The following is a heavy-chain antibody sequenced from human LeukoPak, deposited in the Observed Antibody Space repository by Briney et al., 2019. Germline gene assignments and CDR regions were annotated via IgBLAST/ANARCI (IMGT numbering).Heavy chain of an antibody. Sequence: SETLSLTCTVSGGSISSSSYYWGWILQPPGKGLEWIGSIYYSGSTYYNPSLKSRVTISVDTSKNQFSLKLSSVTAADTAVYYCARLDIVVVVAALRAPNDYWGQGTLVTVSS. CDR2: IYYSGST. D-gene: IGHD2-15*01. CDR3: ARLDIVVVVAALRAPNDY. V-gene: IGHV4-39*01. CDR1: GGSISSSSYY. J-gene: IGHJ4*02.